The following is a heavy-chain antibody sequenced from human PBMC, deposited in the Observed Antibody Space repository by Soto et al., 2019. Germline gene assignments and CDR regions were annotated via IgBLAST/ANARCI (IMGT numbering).Heavy chain of an antibody. V-gene: IGHV3-21*01. Sequence: PGESLKISFAASGFTFSSYSMNWVHQAPGKGLEWVSSISSSSSYIYYADSVKGRFTISRDNAKNSLYLQMNSLRAEDTAVYYCARASCTNGVCYYYYYGMDVWGQGTTVTVSS. CDR2: ISSSSSYI. D-gene: IGHD2-8*01. J-gene: IGHJ6*02. CDR3: ARASCTNGVCYYYYYGMDV. CDR1: GFTFSSYS.